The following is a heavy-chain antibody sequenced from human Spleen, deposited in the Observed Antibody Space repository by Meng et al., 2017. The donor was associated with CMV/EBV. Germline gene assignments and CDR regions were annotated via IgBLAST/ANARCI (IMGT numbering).Heavy chain of an antibody. V-gene: IGHV3-66*02. D-gene: IGHD2-2*01. J-gene: IGHJ3*02. CDR1: GFTVSSNY. Sequence: GGSLRLSCAASGFTVSSNYMTWVRQAPGKGLEWVSVIYSSGSTYYADSVKGRFTISRDNSKNTLYLQMNSLRAEDTAVYYCARGRVLEVPQGAFDIWGQGTMVTVSS. CDR2: IYSSGST. CDR3: ARGRVLEVPQGAFDI.